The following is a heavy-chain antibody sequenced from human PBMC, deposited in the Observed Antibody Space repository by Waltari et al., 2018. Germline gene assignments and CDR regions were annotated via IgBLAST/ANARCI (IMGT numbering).Heavy chain of an antibody. V-gene: IGHV1-8*03. J-gene: IGHJ4*02. CDR3: ARGRRDGYDTFDY. CDR1: GYTLPSSA. D-gene: IGHD5-12*01. Sequence: GQLVQSGAEVRQPGAPVQASCKASGYTLPSSATTRVRKATGQGLGWMGWMNPNSGNTGYAQKFQGRVTITRNTSISTAYMELSSLRSEDTAVYYCARGRRDGYDTFDYWGQGTLVTVSS. CDR2: MNPNSGNT.